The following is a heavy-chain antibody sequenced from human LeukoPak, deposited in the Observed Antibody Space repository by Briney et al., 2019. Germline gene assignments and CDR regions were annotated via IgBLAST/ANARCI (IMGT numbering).Heavy chain of an antibody. Sequence: SETLSLTCAVYGGSFSGYYWSWIRQPPGKGLEWIGEINHSGSTNYNPSLKSRVTISVDTSKNQFSLKLSSVTAADTAVYYCARRKFWSGYVDYWGQGTLVTVSS. J-gene: IGHJ4*02. V-gene: IGHV4-34*01. CDR3: ARRKFWSGYVDY. CDR1: GGSFSGYY. D-gene: IGHD3-3*01. CDR2: INHSGST.